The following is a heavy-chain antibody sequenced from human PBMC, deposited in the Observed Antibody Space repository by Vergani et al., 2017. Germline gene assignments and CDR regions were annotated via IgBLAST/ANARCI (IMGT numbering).Heavy chain of an antibody. CDR3: ARGDYGILTGYRY. J-gene: IGHJ4*02. CDR1: GYTFTSRC. D-gene: IGHD3-9*01. CDR2: VSVYNGAT. V-gene: IGHV1-18*01. Sequence: QVQLVQSGAEVKKPGASVKVSCKTSGYTFTSRCISWVRQAPGQGLEWMGWVSVYNGATKYSQQFQGRVVMTIDTSTSTAFMELSSLRSEDTAIYYCARGDYGILTGYRYWGQGTLVTVSA.